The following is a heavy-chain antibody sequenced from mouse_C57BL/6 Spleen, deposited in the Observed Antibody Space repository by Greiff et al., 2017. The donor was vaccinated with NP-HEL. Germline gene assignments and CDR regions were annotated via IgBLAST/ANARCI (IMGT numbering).Heavy chain of an antibody. Sequence: VQLQQSGAELVRPGASVTLSCKASGYTFTDYEMHWVKQTPVHGLEWIGAIDPETGGTAYNQKFKGKAILTADKSSSTAYMELRSLTSEDSAVYYCTRKEVEGGFADWGQGTLVTVAA. CDR2: IDPETGGT. J-gene: IGHJ3*01. CDR1: GYTFTDYE. CDR3: TRKEVEGGFAD. D-gene: IGHD1-3*01. V-gene: IGHV1-15*01.